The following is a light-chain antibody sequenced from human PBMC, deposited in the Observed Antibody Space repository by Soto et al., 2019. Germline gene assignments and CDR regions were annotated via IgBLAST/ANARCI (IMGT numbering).Light chain of an antibody. J-gene: IGKJ1*01. V-gene: IGKV3-20*01. CDR1: QRFSSGY. Sequence: DIVLTQSPGTLSLSPGNRATLPCRASQRFSSGYLAWYQQKPGQAPRLLIYGASSRATGIPDRFGGSGSGTDFTLTISRLEPEDFAVYYCQQYGRSPWTFGQGTKVEVK. CDR3: QQYGRSPWT. CDR2: GAS.